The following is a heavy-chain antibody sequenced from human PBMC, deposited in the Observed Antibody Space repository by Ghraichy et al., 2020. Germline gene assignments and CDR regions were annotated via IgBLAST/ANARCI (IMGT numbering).Heavy chain of an antibody. CDR2: MNPNSGNT. D-gene: IGHD3-22*01. Sequence: ASVKVSCKASGYTFTSYDINWVRQATGQGLEWMGWMNPNSGNTGYAQKFQGRVTMTRNTSISTAYMELSSLRSEDTAVYYCARVSFGFWGGYDYYDSSGYPYYFDYWGQGTLVTVSS. CDR1: GYTFTSYD. CDR3: ARVSFGFWGGYDYYDSSGYPYYFDY. V-gene: IGHV1-8*01. J-gene: IGHJ4*02.